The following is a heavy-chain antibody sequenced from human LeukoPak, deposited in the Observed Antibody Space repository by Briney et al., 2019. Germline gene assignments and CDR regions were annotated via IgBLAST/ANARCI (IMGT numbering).Heavy chain of an antibody. CDR3: AREVGTIFGVVTRSYYYYGMDV. V-gene: IGHV4-4*07. Sequence: SETLSLTCTVSGGSISSYSWSWIRKPAGKGLKWIGRIYTSGSTNYNPSLKSRVTMSVDTSKNQFSLKLSSVTAADTAVYYCAREVGTIFGVVTRSYYYYGMDVWGQGTTVTVSS. CDR1: GGSISSYS. J-gene: IGHJ6*02. CDR2: IYTSGST. D-gene: IGHD3-3*01.